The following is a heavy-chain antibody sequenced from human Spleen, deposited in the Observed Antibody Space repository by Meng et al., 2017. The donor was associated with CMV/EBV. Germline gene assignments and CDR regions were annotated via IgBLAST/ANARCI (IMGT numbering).Heavy chain of an antibody. CDR3: ARVLSLRGAVAGLSYYYGMDV. V-gene: IGHV1-18*01. D-gene: IGHD6-19*01. J-gene: IGHJ6*02. CDR2: ISAYNGNT. Sequence: ASVKVSCKASGYTFTSYGISWVRQAPGQGLEWMGWISAYNGNTNYAQKFQGRVTMTRDTSISTAYMELSRLRSDDTAVYFCARVLSLRGAVAGLSYYYGMDVWGQGTTVTVSS. CDR1: GYTFTSYG.